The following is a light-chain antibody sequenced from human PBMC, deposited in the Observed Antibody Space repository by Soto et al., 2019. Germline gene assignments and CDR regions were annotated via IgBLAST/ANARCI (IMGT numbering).Light chain of an antibody. CDR1: QSVSSN. CDR2: GAS. CDR3: QHYNNWPSERT. V-gene: IGKV3-15*01. J-gene: IGKJ1*01. Sequence: EIVMTQSPATLSLSPGERATLSCRASQSVSSNLAWYQQKPGQAPRLLIYGASTRATGIPARFSGSGSGTEFTLTLSSLQSEDFAVYYCQHYNNWPSERTFCQGTKVEIK.